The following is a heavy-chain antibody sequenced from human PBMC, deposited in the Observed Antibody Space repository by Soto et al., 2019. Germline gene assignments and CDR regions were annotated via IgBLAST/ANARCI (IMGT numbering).Heavy chain of an antibody. D-gene: IGHD2-15*01. CDR1: GFTFSSYG. Sequence: GGSLRLSCAASGFTFSSYGMHWVRQAPGKGLEWVAIISYDGSNKYYADSVRGRFTISRDNSKNTLYLQVNSLRAEDTAVYYCAKDRSFGGNPNDYWGQGTLVTAPQ. CDR2: ISYDGSNK. J-gene: IGHJ4*02. CDR3: AKDRSFGGNPNDY. V-gene: IGHV3-30*18.